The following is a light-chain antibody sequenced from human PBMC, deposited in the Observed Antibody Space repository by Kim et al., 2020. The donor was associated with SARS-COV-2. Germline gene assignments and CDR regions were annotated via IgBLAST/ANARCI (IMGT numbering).Light chain of an antibody. CDR3: SSYTSSSTYVV. V-gene: IGLV2-14*01. CDR2: DVS. CDR1: SSDVGGYNY. Sequence: QSALTQPASVSGSPGQSITISCTGTSSDVGGYNYVSWYQQHPGKAPKLMIYDVSKRPSGVSNRFSGSKSGNTASLTISGLQAEDEADCYCSSYTSSSTYVVFGGGTQLTVL. J-gene: IGLJ2*01.